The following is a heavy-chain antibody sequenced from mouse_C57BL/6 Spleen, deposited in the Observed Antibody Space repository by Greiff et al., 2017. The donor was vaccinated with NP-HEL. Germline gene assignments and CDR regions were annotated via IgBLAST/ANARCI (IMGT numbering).Heavy chain of an antibody. D-gene: IGHD1-2*01. J-gene: IGHJ2*01. CDR1: GYSITSGYG. Sequence: VQLKESGPGLVKPSQSLSLTCTVTGYSITSGYGWNWIRQFPGNKLEWMGDISYSGSTNYNPSLKSRISITRGTSKNQFFLQLNSVTTEDTATYYCARTARIKYWGPGTTLTVSS. CDR3: ARTARIKY. CDR2: ISYSGST. V-gene: IGHV3-2*02.